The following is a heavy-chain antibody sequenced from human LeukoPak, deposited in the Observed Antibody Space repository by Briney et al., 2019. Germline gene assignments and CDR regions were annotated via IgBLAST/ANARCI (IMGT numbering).Heavy chain of an antibody. CDR3: AKRQREYGSGSYYIVKRYYFDY. Sequence: PGGSLRLSCAASGFTFSSYSMNWVRQAPGKGLEWVSAISGSGGSTYYADSVKGRFTISRDNSKNTLYLQMNSLRAEDTAVYYCAKRQREYGSGSYYIVKRYYFDYWGQGTLVTVSS. D-gene: IGHD3-10*01. CDR1: GFTFSSYS. V-gene: IGHV3-23*01. CDR2: ISGSGGST. J-gene: IGHJ4*02.